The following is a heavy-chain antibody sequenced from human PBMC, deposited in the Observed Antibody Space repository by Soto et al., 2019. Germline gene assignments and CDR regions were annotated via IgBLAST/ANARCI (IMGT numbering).Heavy chain of an antibody. CDR3: AEDRERDAWYEDY. CDR2: ISGSDGST. Sequence: EVQLLESGGGLVQPGGSLRLSCVASGFSCSSYAMRWVRQAPGKGLEWVSVISGSDGSTYYADAVKGRSTISRDNSKKTLSLEMHDHKVEDTAVYYFAEDRERDAWYEDYFGQGPLVTVSS. CDR1: GFSCSSYA. D-gene: IGHD6-13*01. J-gene: IGHJ4*02. V-gene: IGHV3-23*01.